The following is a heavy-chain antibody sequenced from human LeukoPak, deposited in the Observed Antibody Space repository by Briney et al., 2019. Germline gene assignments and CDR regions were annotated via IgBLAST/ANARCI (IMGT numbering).Heavy chain of an antibody. J-gene: IGHJ4*02. D-gene: IGHD2-15*01. CDR1: GFAFSSYW. Sequence: GESLRLSCAASGFAFSSYWMSWVRQAPGKGLEWVSYISSGSSTIYYADSVKGRFTISRDNAKNSLYLQMNSLRDEDTAVYYCARQRQGCFDYWGQGTLVTVSS. CDR2: ISSGSSTI. V-gene: IGHV3-48*02. CDR3: ARQRQGCFDY.